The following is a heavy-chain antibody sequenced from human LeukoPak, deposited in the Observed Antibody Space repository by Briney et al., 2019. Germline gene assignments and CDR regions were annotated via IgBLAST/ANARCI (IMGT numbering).Heavy chain of an antibody. J-gene: IGHJ3*02. V-gene: IGHV3-66*01. D-gene: IGHD5-12*01. CDR1: GFTVSSNY. Sequence: GGSLRLSCAASGFTVSSNYMSWVRQAPGKGLEWVSVIYSGGSTYYADSVKGRFTISRDNSKNTLYLQMNSLRAEDTAVYHCAKVRRGGGYDSPPSDAFDIWGQGTMVTVSS. CDR3: AKVRRGGGYDSPPSDAFDI. CDR2: IYSGGST.